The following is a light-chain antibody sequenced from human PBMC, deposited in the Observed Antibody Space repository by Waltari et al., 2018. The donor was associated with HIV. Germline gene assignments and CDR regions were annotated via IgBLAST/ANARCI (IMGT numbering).Light chain of an antibody. CDR3: SAWDSGLNAWV. V-gene: IGLV10-54*04. CDR1: SQDVGHQG. CDR2: RNN. J-gene: IGLJ3*02. Sequence: QAGLTQPPSVSRGLRQNATLTCTGNSQDVGHQGAAWLQQTQDHPPKVLSDRNNNRPSGISERFSASRSGNTAALSISGLQPEDEADYDCSAWDSGLNAWVFGGGTKLTVL.